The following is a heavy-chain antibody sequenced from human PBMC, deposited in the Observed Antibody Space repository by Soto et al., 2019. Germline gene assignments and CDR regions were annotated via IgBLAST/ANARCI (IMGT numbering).Heavy chain of an antibody. CDR2: VSDTGGST. D-gene: IGHD2-21*02. Sequence: PGGSLRLSCAASGFTFYTYAMTWVRQAPGKGLEWVSAVSDTGGSTYYADSVKGRFTISRDNSKSTLYLQMNSLRAEDTAVYFCAGDTPVVTFLFDSWGQGTLVTVSS. J-gene: IGHJ4*02. CDR3: AGDTPVVTFLFDS. CDR1: GFTFYTYA. V-gene: IGHV3-23*01.